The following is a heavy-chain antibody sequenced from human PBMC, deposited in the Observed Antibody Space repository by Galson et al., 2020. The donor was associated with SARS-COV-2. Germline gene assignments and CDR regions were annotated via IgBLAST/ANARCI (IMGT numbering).Heavy chain of an antibody. J-gene: IGHJ4*02. D-gene: IGHD6-19*01. V-gene: IGHV4-39*01. CDR1: GDSISSKSYY. CDR3: AVSAWYDPQHFDY. CDR2: ISYSEST. Sequence: SQTLSLTCAVSGDSISSKSYYWGWIRQPPGKGPEWIGSISYSESTYYNPSLKSRVTMSVDTSENQFSLKLGSLTAADTAVYYCAVSAWYDPQHFDYWGQGTLVTVSS.